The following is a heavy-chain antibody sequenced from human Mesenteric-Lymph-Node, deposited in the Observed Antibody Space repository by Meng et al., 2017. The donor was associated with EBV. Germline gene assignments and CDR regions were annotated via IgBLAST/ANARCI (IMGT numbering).Heavy chain of an antibody. Sequence: LQEPGPGLVKPSGTPSLPCAVSGGSITTNNYWSWVRQPPGKGLEWIAEISHNGHTNYSPSLKSRVTISIDKSKNQFSLKVDSVTAADTAVYYCARERGAGTYQGFDFWGQGTLVTVSS. D-gene: IGHD3-10*01. J-gene: IGHJ4*02. CDR1: GGSITTNNY. V-gene: IGHV4-4*02. CDR2: ISHNGHT. CDR3: ARERGAGTYQGFDF.